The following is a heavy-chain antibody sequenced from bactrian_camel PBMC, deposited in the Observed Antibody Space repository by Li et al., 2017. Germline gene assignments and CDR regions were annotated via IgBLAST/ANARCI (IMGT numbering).Heavy chain of an antibody. J-gene: IGHJ4*01. V-gene: IGHV3S40*01. D-gene: IGHD3*01. CDR3: AASREYAWSRGYVDDY. Sequence: VQLVESGGGLVQPGGSLRLSCAASGFTFSSYDMSWVRQAPGKGLEWVSAINSGGGSTYYADSVKGRSSISRDFAKNTVYLQMESLKAEDTAMYYCAASREYAWSRGYVDDYWGQGTQVTVS. CDR2: INSGGGST. CDR1: GFTFSSYD.